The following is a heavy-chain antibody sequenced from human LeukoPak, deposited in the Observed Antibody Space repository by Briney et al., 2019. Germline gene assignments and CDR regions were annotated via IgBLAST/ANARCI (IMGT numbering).Heavy chain of an antibody. V-gene: IGHV1-69*05. D-gene: IGHD3-9*01. CDR2: IIPIFGTA. J-gene: IGHJ4*02. CDR3: ARRPRYYDILTGQLLHYFDY. CDR1: GGTFSSYA. Sequence: GASVKVSCKASGGTFSSYAISWVRQAPGQGLEWMGGIIPIFGTANYAQKLQGRVTMTTDTSTSTAYMELRSLRSDDTAVYYCARRPRYYDILTGQLLHYFDYWGQGTLVTVSS.